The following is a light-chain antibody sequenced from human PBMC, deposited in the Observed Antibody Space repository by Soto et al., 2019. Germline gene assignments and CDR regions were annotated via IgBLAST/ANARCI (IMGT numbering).Light chain of an antibody. V-gene: IGKV3-15*01. Sequence: EVVMTQSPATLSVSPGERATLSCRASQSVSSTLAWYQPKPGQAPRLLIYGASTRATGIPARFSGSGSGTEFTLAISSLQSEDFAVYYCQQYSTWTLTFGGGIKVEIK. J-gene: IGKJ4*01. CDR1: QSVSST. CDR2: GAS. CDR3: QQYSTWTLT.